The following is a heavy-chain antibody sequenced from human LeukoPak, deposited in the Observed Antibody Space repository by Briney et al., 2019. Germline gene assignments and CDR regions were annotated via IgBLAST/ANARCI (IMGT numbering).Heavy chain of an antibody. CDR2: MNPNSGNT. J-gene: IGHJ5*02. CDR3: ARSRRSGYYYRFDP. D-gene: IGHD3-22*01. CDR1: GYTFTSYD. V-gene: IGHV1-8*03. Sequence: GASVKVSCKASGYTFTSYDNNWVRQATGQGLEWMGWMNPNSGNTGYAQKFQGRVTITRNTSISTAYMELSSLRSEDTAVYYCARSRRSGYYYRFDPWGQGTLVTVSS.